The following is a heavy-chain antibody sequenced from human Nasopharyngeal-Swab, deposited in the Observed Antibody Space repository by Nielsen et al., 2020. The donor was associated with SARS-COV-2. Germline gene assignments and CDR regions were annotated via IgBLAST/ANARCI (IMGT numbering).Heavy chain of an antibody. CDR2: IWYDGSNK. CDR1: GFTFSSYG. CDR3: AREGDILTGYYDAFDI. D-gene: IGHD3-9*01. Sequence: GSLRLSCAASGFTFSSYGMHWVRQAPGKGLEWVAVIWYDGSNKYYADSVKGRFTIPRDNSKNTLYLQMNSLRAEDTAVYYCAREGDILTGYYDAFDIWGQGTMVTVSS. V-gene: IGHV3-33*01. J-gene: IGHJ3*02.